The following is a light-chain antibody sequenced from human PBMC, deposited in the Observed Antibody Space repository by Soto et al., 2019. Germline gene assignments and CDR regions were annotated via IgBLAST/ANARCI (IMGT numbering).Light chain of an antibody. V-gene: IGKV3-20*01. J-gene: IGKJ4*01. CDR3: QQYETSPFT. Sequence: EIVLTQSPGTLSLSPGERATLSCRASQSVSSSYLAWYQQKPGQAPRPLIYGASSRATGIPDRFSGSGSGTDFTLTISRLEPEDFAVYYCQQYETSPFTFGGGTKVDIK. CDR1: QSVSSSY. CDR2: GAS.